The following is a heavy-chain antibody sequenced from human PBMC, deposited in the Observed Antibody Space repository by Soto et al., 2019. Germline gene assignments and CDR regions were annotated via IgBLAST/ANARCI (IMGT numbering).Heavy chain of an antibody. D-gene: IGHD2-2*01. CDR1: GGTFSSYT. V-gene: IGHV1-69*02. CDR2: IIPILGIA. J-gene: IGHJ5*02. CDR3: ARVFCSSTSCQKWFDP. Sequence: SVKVSCKASGGTFSSYTISWVRQAPGQGLEWMGRIIPILGIANYAQKFQGRVTITADKSTSTAYMELSSLRSEDTAVYYCARVFCSSTSCQKWFDPWGQGTLVTVSS.